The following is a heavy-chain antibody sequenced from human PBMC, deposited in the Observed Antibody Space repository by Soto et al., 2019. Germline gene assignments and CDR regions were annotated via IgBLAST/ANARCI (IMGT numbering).Heavy chain of an antibody. Sequence: GGSLRLSCAASGFTFSGSAMHWVRQASGKGLEWVGRIRSKANSYATAYAASVKGRFTISRDDSKNTAYLQMNSLKTEDTAVYYCTRYHDHSLDQTPAYYMDVWGKGTTVTVSS. V-gene: IGHV3-73*01. CDR1: GFTFSGSA. J-gene: IGHJ6*03. CDR2: IRSKANSYAT. CDR3: TRYHDHSLDQTPAYYMDV.